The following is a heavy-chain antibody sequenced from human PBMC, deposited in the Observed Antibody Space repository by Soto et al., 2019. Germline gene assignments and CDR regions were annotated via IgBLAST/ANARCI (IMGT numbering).Heavy chain of an antibody. CDR1: GGSISSSSYY. V-gene: IGHV4-39*01. J-gene: IGHJ5*02. D-gene: IGHD6-19*01. CDR3: ARHEASGWYGLNWFDP. Sequence: SETLSLTCTVSGGSISSSSYYWGWIRQPPGKGLEWIGSIYYSGSTYYNPSLKSRVTISVDTSKNQFSLKLSSVTAADTAVYYCARHEASGWYGLNWFDPWGQGTLVTVSS. CDR2: IYYSGST.